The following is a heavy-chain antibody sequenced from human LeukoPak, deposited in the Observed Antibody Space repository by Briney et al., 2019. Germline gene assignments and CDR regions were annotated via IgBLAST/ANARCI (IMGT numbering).Heavy chain of an antibody. CDR2: MNPNSGNT. D-gene: IGHD4-23*01. V-gene: IGHV1-8*03. CDR1: GYTFTSYD. CDR3: ARAPYGGKVVGYYYMDV. Sequence: ASVKVSCKASGYTFTSYDINWVRQATGQGLEWIGWMNPNSGNTGYAQKFQGRVTITGNTSISTAYMELSSLRSEDTAVYYCARAPYGGKVVGYYYMDVWGKGTTVTVSS. J-gene: IGHJ6*03.